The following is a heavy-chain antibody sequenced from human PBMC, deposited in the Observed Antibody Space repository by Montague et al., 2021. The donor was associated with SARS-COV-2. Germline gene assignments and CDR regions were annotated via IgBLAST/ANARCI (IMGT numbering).Heavy chain of an antibody. CDR2: ISYSGRT. D-gene: IGHD1-1*01. CDR3: ERDTTTDGFDI. Sequence: SETLSLTCTVSGGSISNYFWTWIRQPPGKGLEWIGFISYSGRTNFNPSLKSRVTISLDTSKNQFSLNLSSVTAADTAVYYCERDTTTDGFDIWGQGTMVTVSS. J-gene: IGHJ3*02. CDR1: GGSISNYF. V-gene: IGHV4-59*13.